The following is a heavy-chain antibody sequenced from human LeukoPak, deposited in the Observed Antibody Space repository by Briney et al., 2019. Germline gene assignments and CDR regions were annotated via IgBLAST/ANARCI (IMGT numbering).Heavy chain of an antibody. J-gene: IGHJ6*03. D-gene: IGHD6-6*01. CDR1: GGSISSGSYY. V-gene: IGHV4-61*02. Sequence: SETLSLTCTVSGGSISSGSYYWSWIRQPAGKGLGWIGRIYTSGSTNYNPSLKSRVTISVDTSKNQFSLELSSVTAADTAVYYCARAALARYYYMDVWGKGTTVTISS. CDR3: ARAALARYYYMDV. CDR2: IYTSGST.